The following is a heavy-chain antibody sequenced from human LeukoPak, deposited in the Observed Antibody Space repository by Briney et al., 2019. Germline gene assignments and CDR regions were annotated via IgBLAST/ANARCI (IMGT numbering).Heavy chain of an antibody. CDR2: ISAYNGNT. V-gene: IGHV1-18*01. J-gene: IGHJ6*02. D-gene: IGHD3-10*01. CDR3: ARGPGRITMVRGVENRYYYYGMDV. CDR1: GYTFTSYG. Sequence: ASVKVSCKASGYTFTSYGISWVRQAPGQGLEWMGWISAYNGNTNYAQKLQGRVTMTTDTSTSTAYMELRSLRSDDTAVYYCARGPGRITMVRGVENRYYYYGMDVWGQGTTVTVSS.